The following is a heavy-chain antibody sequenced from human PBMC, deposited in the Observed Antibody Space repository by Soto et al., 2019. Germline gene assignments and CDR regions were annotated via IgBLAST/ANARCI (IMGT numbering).Heavy chain of an antibody. CDR1: GYSFTSYW. CDR2: IDPSDSYT. Sequence: PGESLKISCKGSGYSFTSYWISWVRQMPGKGLEWMGRIDPSDSYTNYSPSFQGHVTISADKSISTAYLQGSSLKASDTAMYYCAREGNLEYSSSSSGYYYYYYGMDVWGQGTTVTVSS. J-gene: IGHJ6*02. D-gene: IGHD6-6*01. CDR3: AREGNLEYSSSSSGYYYYYYGMDV. V-gene: IGHV5-10-1*01.